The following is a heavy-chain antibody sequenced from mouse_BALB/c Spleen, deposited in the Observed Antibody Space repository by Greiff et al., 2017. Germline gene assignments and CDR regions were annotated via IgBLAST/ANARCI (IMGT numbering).Heavy chain of an antibody. D-gene: IGHD1-1*01. Sequence: VQLQQSGTVLARPGASVKMSCKASGYSFTSYWMHWVKQRPGQGLEWIGAIYPGNSETSYNQKFKGKAKLTAVTSASTAYMELSSLTNEDSAVYYCTRSDATVVAWYFDVWGAGTTVTVSS. V-gene: IGHV1-5*01. CDR3: TRSDATVVAWYFDV. CDR1: GYSFTSYW. CDR2: IYPGNSET. J-gene: IGHJ1*01.